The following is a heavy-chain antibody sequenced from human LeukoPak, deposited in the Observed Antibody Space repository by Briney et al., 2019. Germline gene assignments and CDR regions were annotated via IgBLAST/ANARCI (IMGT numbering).Heavy chain of an antibody. CDR1: GGSFNDYY. V-gene: IGHV4-34*01. CDR3: ARDRNEQWLGRGAFDI. J-gene: IGHJ3*02. D-gene: IGHD6-19*01. Sequence: SETLSLTCAVYGGSFNDYYWSWIRQPPGKGLEWIGEINHSGTTTYNPSLKSRVTMSVDTSKNQFSLRLSSVTAADTAVYYCARDRNEQWLGRGAFDIWGQGTMVTVSS. CDR2: INHSGTT.